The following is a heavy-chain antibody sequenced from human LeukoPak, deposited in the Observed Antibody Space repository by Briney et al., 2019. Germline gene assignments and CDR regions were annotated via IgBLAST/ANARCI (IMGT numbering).Heavy chain of an antibody. Sequence: SVKVSCKASGGTFSSYAISWVRQAPGQGLEWMGGIIPIFGTANYAQKFQGRVTITTDESTSTAYMELSSLRSEDTAVYYCARHNYYDSSGPDNSYYYYMDVWGKGTTVTVSS. CDR3: ARHNYYDSSGPDNSYYYYMDV. D-gene: IGHD3-22*01. CDR2: IIPIFGTA. J-gene: IGHJ6*03. CDR1: GGTFSSYA. V-gene: IGHV1-69*05.